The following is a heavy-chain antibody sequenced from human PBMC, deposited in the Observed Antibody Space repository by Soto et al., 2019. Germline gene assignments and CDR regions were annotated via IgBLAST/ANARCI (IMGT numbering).Heavy chain of an antibody. V-gene: IGHV4-59*01. Sequence: KPSETLALTCAVSGGSMSSSYYWSWIRQPPGKGLEWIASVYYSGSTNYNPSLKSRVTISMGTSKNQFSLKMSSVTAADTAVYYCATSSGWYYFDYWGQGTLVTVS. CDR2: VYYSGST. CDR1: GGSMSSSYY. CDR3: ATSSGWYYFDY. J-gene: IGHJ4*02. D-gene: IGHD6-19*01.